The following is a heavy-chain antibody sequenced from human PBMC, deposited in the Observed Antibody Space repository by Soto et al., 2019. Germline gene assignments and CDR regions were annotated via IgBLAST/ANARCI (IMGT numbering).Heavy chain of an antibody. CDR1: GGSISSYY. Sequence: QVQLQESGPGLVKPSETLSLTCTVSGGSISSYYWRWIRQPPGKGLEWIGYIYYSGGTNYNPSLKSRVTLSVDSSKNHFSLKLSSVTAADTAVYYCARRYGGNLDYWGQGTLVTVSS. D-gene: IGHD1-26*01. CDR2: IYYSGGT. J-gene: IGHJ4*02. CDR3: ARRYGGNLDY. V-gene: IGHV4-59*08.